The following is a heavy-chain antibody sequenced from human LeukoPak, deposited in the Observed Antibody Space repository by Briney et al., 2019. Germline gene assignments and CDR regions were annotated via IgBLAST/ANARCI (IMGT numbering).Heavy chain of an antibody. CDR1: GFTFSRYG. V-gene: IGHV3-33*01. J-gene: IGHJ4*02. D-gene: IGHD5-12*01. Sequence: GGSLRLSCAASGFTFSRYGMHWVRQAPGKGLEWVAIIWYDGSNTYYVDSVRGRFTISRDNSKNTLYLQMNILRAEDTAVYYCARHIGYDFDYWGQGTLVTVSS. CDR3: ARHIGYDFDY. CDR2: IWYDGSNT.